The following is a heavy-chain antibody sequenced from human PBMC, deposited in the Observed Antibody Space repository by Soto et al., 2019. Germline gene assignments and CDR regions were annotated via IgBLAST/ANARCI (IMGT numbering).Heavy chain of an antibody. CDR1: GYTFTSYS. V-gene: IGHV1-18*01. CDR2: ISVYNGNT. CDR3: ARDGVAVTTGISGY. J-gene: IGHJ4*02. D-gene: IGHD4-4*01. Sequence: GASVKVSCKASGYTFTSYSITWVRQAPGQGLERMGWISVYNGNTKYAQDFQGRVTMTTDTSTNTAYMELRSLRSDDTAVYYCARDGVAVTTGISGYWGQGTLVTVSS.